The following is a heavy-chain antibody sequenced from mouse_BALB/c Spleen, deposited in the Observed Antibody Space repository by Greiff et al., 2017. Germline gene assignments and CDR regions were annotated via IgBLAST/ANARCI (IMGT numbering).Heavy chain of an antibody. CDR2: IHYSGST. V-gene: IGHV3-1*02. D-gene: IGHD2-1*01. CDR3: VRYLYQTPYFDS. Sequence: EVMLVESGPDLVKPSQSLSLTCTVTGYSITSGYCWHWIRQFPGNKLEWVGYIHYSGSTNYNPSLKSRISITRDASKNQFFLQLNSVTTEDTATYYCVRYLYQTPYFDSWGQGTTLTVSS. J-gene: IGHJ2*01. CDR1: GYSITSGYC.